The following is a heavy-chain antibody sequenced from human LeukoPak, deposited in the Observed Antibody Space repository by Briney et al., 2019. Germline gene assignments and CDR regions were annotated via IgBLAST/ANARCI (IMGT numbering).Heavy chain of an antibody. V-gene: IGHV1-18*01. CDR1: GYTFTSYG. CDR2: ISAYNGNT. CDR3: ARGRYYDFWSGYSRAVMEPPKNWFDP. J-gene: IGHJ5*02. D-gene: IGHD3-3*01. Sequence: ASVKVSCKASGYTFTSYGHSWVRQAPGQGLEWMGWISAYNGNTNYAQKLQGRVTMTTDTSTSTAYMELRSLRSDDTAVYYCARGRYYDFWSGYSRAVMEPPKNWFDPWGQGTPVTVSS.